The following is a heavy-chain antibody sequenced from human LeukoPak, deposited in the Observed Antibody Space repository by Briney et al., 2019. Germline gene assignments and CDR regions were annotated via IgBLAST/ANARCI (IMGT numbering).Heavy chain of an antibody. V-gene: IGHV4-30-4*01. D-gene: IGHD5-12*01. CDR1: GDSISSGDYY. J-gene: IGHJ3*02. CDR3: ARGSDYEGAFDI. Sequence: SETLSLTCTVSGDSISSGDYYWSWIRQPPGKGLEWIGYIYYSGSTYYNPSLKSRVTISVDTSKNQFSLKLSSVTAADTAVYYCARGSDYEGAFDIWGQGTMVTVSS. CDR2: IYYSGST.